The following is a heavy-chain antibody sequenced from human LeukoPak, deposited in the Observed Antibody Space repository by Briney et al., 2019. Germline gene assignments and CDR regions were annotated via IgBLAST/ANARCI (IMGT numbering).Heavy chain of an antibody. CDR3: ARAPLDSSGFYIKFDY. D-gene: IGHD3-22*01. J-gene: IGHJ4*02. CDR1: GGSFSGYY. V-gene: IGHV4-34*01. CDR2: INHGGST. Sequence: SETLSLTCAVYGGSFSGYYWSWIRQPPGKGLEWIGEINHGGSTKYDPSLKSRVTISVDTSKNQFSLKLSSVTAADTAVYYCARAPLDSSGFYIKFDYWGQGTLVTVSS.